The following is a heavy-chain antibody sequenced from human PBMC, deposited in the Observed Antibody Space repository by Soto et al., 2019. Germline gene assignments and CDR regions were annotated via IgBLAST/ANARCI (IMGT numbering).Heavy chain of an antibody. CDR1: GFTFSSYG. V-gene: IGHV3-33*01. J-gene: IGHJ3*02. CDR2: IWYDGSNK. Sequence: GGSLRLSCAASGFTFSSYGMHWVRQAPGKGLEWVAVIWYDGSNKYYADSVKGRFTISRDNSKNTLYLQMNSLRAEDTAVYYCAGGSKTGNPYAFDIWGQGTMVTVSS. CDR3: AGGSKTGNPYAFDI.